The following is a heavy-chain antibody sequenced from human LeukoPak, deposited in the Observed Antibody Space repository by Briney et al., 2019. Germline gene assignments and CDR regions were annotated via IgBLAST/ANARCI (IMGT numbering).Heavy chain of an antibody. CDR2: ISYDGSNK. CDR3: AKLSITMVRGVIGPFDY. Sequence: PGGSMRLSCAASAFTFSSYSMHWVRQAPGKGLEWVAVISYDGSNKYYADSVKGRFTISRDNSKNTLYLQMNSLRAEDTAVYYCAKLSITMVRGVIGPFDYWGQGTLVTVSS. V-gene: IGHV3-30*04. D-gene: IGHD3-10*01. J-gene: IGHJ4*02. CDR1: AFTFSSYS.